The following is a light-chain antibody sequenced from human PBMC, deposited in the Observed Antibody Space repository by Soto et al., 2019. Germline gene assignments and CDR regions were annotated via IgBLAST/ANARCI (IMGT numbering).Light chain of an antibody. J-gene: IGKJ4*01. CDR2: ASS. CDR1: QNVVNN. V-gene: IGKV3D-15*01. Sequence: VMPQSPGTLSVSPGERVTLFCRSSQNVVNNIAWYQVKPAQPPRLLIYASSTRATGIPATFSGSGSETQFSLTITSLQSEDSAVYYGQQYYHWGLSFGGGTKVEI. CDR3: QQYYHWGLS.